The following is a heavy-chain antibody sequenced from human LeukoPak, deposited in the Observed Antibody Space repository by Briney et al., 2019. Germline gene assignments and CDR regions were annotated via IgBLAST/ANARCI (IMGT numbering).Heavy chain of an antibody. CDR2: IYYSGST. V-gene: IGHV4-59*01. J-gene: IGHJ4*02. Sequence: SETLSLTCSVSGGSIRRYYWSWIRQPPGKGLEWIGDIYYSGSTNYNPSLKSRVTIAVDTSKNQFSLKLSSVTAADTAVYYCTRGGVDYWGQGTLVTVSS. CDR3: TRGGVDY. CDR1: GGSIRRYY.